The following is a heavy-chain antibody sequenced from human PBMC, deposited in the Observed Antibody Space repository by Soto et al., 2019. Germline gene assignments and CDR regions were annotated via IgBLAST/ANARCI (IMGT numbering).Heavy chain of an antibody. Sequence: QVQLVESGGGVVQPGRSLRLSCAASGFTFSSYGMNWVRQAPGKGLEWVAVIYYDGKNKFYADSVKGRFTISRDNSKNTLFLQMNSLRAEDTAVYYCARDRVDGSGSYWLGFWGQGTLVTVSS. CDR1: GFTFSSYG. D-gene: IGHD3-10*01. J-gene: IGHJ4*02. CDR2: IYYDGKNK. V-gene: IGHV3-33*01. CDR3: ARDRVDGSGSYWLGF.